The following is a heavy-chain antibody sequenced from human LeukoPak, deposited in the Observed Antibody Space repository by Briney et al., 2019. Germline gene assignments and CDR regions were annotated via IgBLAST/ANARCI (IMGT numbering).Heavy chain of an antibody. V-gene: IGHV4-38-2*02. Sequence: PSETLSLTCTVSGYFISSGHYWGWIRQPPGKGMEWIGSIYHSGSTYYNPSLKSRVTISVDTSKNQFSLKLSSVTAADTAVYYCARDSSSWPYNWIDRWGQGTLVTVSS. CDR3: ARDSSSWPYNWIDR. CDR2: IYHSGST. D-gene: IGHD6-13*01. J-gene: IGHJ5*02. CDR1: GYFISSGHY.